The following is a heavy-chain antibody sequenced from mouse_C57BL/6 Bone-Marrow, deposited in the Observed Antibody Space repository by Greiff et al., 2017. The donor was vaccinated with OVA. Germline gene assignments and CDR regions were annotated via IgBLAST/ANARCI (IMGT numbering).Heavy chain of an antibody. V-gene: IGHV1-81*01. Sequence: QVHLKQSGAELVRPGASVKLSCKASGYTFTSYGISWVKQRPGQGLEWIGEIYPRSGNTYYNEKFKGKATLTADKSSSTAYMELRSLTSEDSAVYFCASGERGYPIGYWGQGTTLTVSS. CDR2: IYPRSGNT. CDR3: ASGERGYPIGY. CDR1: GYTFTSYG. J-gene: IGHJ2*01. D-gene: IGHD2-2*01.